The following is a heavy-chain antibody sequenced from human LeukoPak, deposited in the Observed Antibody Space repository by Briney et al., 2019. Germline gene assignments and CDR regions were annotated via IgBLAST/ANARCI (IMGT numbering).Heavy chain of an antibody. CDR1: GYTFTSYY. J-gene: IGHJ3*02. D-gene: IGHD3/OR15-3a*01. V-gene: IGHV1-46*01. Sequence: ASVKVSCKASGYTFTSYYMHWVRQAPGQGLEWMGIINPSGGSTSYAQKFQGRVTMTRNTSISTAYMELSSLRSEDTAVYYCARGGQAAADAFDIWGQGTMVTVSS. CDR2: INPSGGST. CDR3: ARGGQAAADAFDI.